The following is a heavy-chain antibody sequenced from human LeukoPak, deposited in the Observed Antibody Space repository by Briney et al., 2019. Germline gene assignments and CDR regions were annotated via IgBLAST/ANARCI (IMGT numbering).Heavy chain of an antibody. CDR2: ISSSSSYI. D-gene: IGHD5-12*01. V-gene: IGHV3-21*01. J-gene: IGHJ4*02. CDR1: GFTFSSYS. Sequence: PGGSLRLSCAASGFTFSSYSMNWVRQAPGKGLEWVSSISSSSSYIYYADSVKGRFTISRDNAKNSLYLQMNSLGAEDTAVYYCARVGSGYDPLDYWGQGTLVTVSS. CDR3: ARVGSGYDPLDY.